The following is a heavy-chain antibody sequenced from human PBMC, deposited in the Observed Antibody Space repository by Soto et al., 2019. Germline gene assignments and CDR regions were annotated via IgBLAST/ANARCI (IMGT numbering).Heavy chain of an antibody. CDR2: INYSGRTT. D-gene: IGHD2-21*02. V-gene: IGHV3-23*04. CDR3: DILRVSCKIYYFIMDV. CDR1: GFSFNTYA. J-gene: IGHJ6*02. Sequence: EVQLVESGGGLVQPGGSLSLSCAPSGFSFNTYAMTWVRQAPGMGLEWVAVINYSGRTTFHAQSVKGRFTMSRDNSRSTVFLQLDSRIAEDTAGYYGDILRVSCKIYYFIMDVWGLGSTVIVSS.